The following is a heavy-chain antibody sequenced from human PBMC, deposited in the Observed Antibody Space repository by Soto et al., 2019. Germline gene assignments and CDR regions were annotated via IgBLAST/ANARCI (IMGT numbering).Heavy chain of an antibody. D-gene: IGHD4-17*01. Sequence: EVQLVESGGGLVKPGESLRLSCAASGFTFSDARMTWVRQAPGEGLEWVGRIKSKTDGGTTDYAAPVKGRFTISRDDSKNTLYLQMNSLKTEDTAVYYCIGTNYGDYGAYWGQGTLVTVSS. CDR3: IGTNYGDYGAY. V-gene: IGHV3-15*01. J-gene: IGHJ4*02. CDR1: GFTFSDAR. CDR2: IKSKTDGGTT.